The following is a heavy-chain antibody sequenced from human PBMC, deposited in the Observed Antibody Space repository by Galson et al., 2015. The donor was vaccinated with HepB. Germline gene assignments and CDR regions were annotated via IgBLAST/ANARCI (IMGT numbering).Heavy chain of an antibody. V-gene: IGHV3-7*01. CDR2: IKQDGSEK. CDR1: GFTFSSYW. J-gene: IGHJ4*02. CDR3: ARDRGYSYAGPGGY. D-gene: IGHD5-18*01. Sequence: SLRLSCAASGFTFSSYWMSWVRQAPGKGLEWVANIKQDGSEKYYADSVKGRFTISRDNSKNTLYLQMNSLRAEDTAVYYCARDRGYSYAGPGGYWGQGTLVTVSS.